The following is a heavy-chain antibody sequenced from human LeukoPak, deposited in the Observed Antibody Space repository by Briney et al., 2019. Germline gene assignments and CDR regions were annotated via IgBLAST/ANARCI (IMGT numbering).Heavy chain of an antibody. D-gene: IGHD3-10*01. J-gene: IGHJ4*02. CDR3: AREALSYGSGSQGVDY. Sequence: GASVKVSCKASGYTFTGYYMHWVRQAPGQGLEWMGWINPNSGGTNYAQKFQGRVTMTRDTSISTAYMELSRLRSDDTAVYYCAREALSYGSGSQGVDYWGQGTLVTASS. V-gene: IGHV1-2*02. CDR1: GYTFTGYY. CDR2: INPNSGGT.